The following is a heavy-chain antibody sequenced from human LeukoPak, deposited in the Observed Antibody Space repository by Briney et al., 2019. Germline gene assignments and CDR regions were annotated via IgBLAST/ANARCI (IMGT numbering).Heavy chain of an antibody. CDR3: ARGRYSSSWYRFDY. J-gene: IGHJ4*02. V-gene: IGHV3-11*01. CDR1: RFTFSDYY. CDR2: ISSSGSTI. D-gene: IGHD6-13*01. Sequence: GGSLRLSCAASRFTFSDYYMSWIRRAPGKGLEWVSYISSSGSTIYYADSVKGRFTISRGNAKNSLYLQMNSLRAEDTAVYYCARGRYSSSWYRFDYWGQGTLVTVSS.